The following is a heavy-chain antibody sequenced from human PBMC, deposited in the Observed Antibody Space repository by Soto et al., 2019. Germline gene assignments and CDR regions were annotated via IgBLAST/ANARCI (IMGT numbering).Heavy chain of an antibody. CDR2: IYYSGST. D-gene: IGHD3-10*01. CDR1: GGSISSSSYY. J-gene: IGHJ6*03. V-gene: IGHV4-39*01. Sequence: QLQLQESGPGLVKPSETLSLTCTVSGGSISSSSYYWGWIRQPPGKGLEWIGSIYYSGSTYYNPSLKSRVTISVDKSKNQFSLKLSSVTAADTAVYYCARRVMVRGGTNYYYYYMDVWGKGTTVTVSS. CDR3: ARRVMVRGGTNYYYYYMDV.